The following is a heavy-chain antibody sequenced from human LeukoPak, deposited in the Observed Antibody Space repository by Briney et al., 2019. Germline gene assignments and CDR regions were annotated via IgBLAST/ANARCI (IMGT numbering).Heavy chain of an antibody. Sequence: GGSLRLSCAASGFSFSEYDMTWIRQAPGKGLEWFSNLSSSGRYTNYADSVRGRFTISRDNAKKSLYLQMNSLRAEDTAVYCCARHSEGPVNDAFDIWGRGTKVTVSS. J-gene: IGHJ3*02. V-gene: IGHV3-11*03. CDR2: LSSSGRYT. D-gene: IGHD2-2*01. CDR1: GFSFSEYD. CDR3: ARHSEGPVNDAFDI.